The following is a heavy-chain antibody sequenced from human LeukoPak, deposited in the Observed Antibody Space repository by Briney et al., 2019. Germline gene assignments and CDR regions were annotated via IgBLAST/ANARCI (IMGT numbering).Heavy chain of an antibody. CDR2: ISGSGGST. J-gene: IGHJ4*02. Sequence: GGSLRLSCAASGFTFSSYAMSWVRQAPGKGLEWVSGISGSGGSTYYADSVKGRFTISRDNSKNTLYLQMNSLRAENTAVYYCARDPRGIVAAGFLDYWGQGTLVTVSS. D-gene: IGHD6-13*01. CDR1: GFTFSSYA. CDR3: ARDPRGIVAAGFLDY. V-gene: IGHV3-23*01.